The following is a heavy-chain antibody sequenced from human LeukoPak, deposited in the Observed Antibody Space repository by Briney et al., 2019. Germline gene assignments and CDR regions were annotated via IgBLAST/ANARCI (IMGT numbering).Heavy chain of an antibody. CDR1: GFTFSSYW. J-gene: IGHJ4*02. CDR3: ARDRHDHLAAAGLYYFDY. D-gene: IGHD6-13*01. Sequence: GGSLRLSCAASGFTFSSYWMSWVRQAPGKGLEWVANIKQDGSEKYYVDSVKGRFTISRDNAKNSLYLQMSSLRAEDTAVYYCARDRHDHLAAAGLYYFDYWGQGTLVTVSS. V-gene: IGHV3-7*01. CDR2: IKQDGSEK.